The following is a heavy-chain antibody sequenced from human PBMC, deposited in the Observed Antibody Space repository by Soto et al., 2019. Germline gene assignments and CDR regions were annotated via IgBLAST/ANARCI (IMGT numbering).Heavy chain of an antibody. CDR2: ISNDGNKE. J-gene: IGHJ4*02. CDR1: GFIFSSFA. Sequence: LRLSCAASGFIFSSFAMHWVRQAPGKGLQWVAVISNDGNKEYYADSVKGRFIISRDNSKNTLYVQMNSLRAEDTAMYYCATSGLLLWFGELYWGQGTLVTISS. V-gene: IGHV3-30-3*01. D-gene: IGHD3-10*01. CDR3: ATSGLLLWFGELY.